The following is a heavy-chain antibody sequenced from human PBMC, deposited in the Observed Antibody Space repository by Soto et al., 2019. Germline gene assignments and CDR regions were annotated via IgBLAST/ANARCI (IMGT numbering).Heavy chain of an antibody. Sequence: SETLSLTCTVSGGSISSYYWSWIRQPPGKGLEWIGYIYYSGSTNYNPSLKSRVTISVDTSKNQFSLKLSSVTAADTAVYYCARGSSGYDYVWGSYRLNWFDPWGQGTLVTVSS. D-gene: IGHD3-16*02. CDR3: ARGSSGYDYVWGSYRLNWFDP. J-gene: IGHJ5*02. CDR2: IYYSGST. V-gene: IGHV4-59*01. CDR1: GGSISSYY.